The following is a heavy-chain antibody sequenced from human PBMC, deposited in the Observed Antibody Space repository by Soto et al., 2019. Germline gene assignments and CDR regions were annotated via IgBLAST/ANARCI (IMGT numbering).Heavy chain of an antibody. V-gene: IGHV1-46*01. CDR1: GYPLTSYY. CDR2: INPSGGST. CDR3: ARVRRSSGYYYRY. Sequence: SVKVSCRAFGYPLTSYYTHRVRQAPGQGLEWMGIINPSGGSTSYAEKFQGRVTMTRDTSTSTVYMEVSSLRSEDTAVYYCARVRRSSGYYYRYWGQGTPVILSS. J-gene: IGHJ4*02. D-gene: IGHD3-22*01.